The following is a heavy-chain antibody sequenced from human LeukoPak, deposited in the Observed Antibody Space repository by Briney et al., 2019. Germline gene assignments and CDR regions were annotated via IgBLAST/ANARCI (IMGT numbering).Heavy chain of an antibody. V-gene: IGHV1-2*02. D-gene: IGHD3-3*02. CDR2: ITPKSGDT. J-gene: IGHJ4*02. Sequence: ASVKVSCKASGYTFSDFYIHWVRQAPGKGLEYVGWITPKSGDTYSPQRFQGRVTMTRDASISTAYMELSSLRSDDTAVYFCVRVRLADERAWAYWGQGTLVTVSS. CDR3: VRVRLADERAWAY. CDR1: GYTFSDFY.